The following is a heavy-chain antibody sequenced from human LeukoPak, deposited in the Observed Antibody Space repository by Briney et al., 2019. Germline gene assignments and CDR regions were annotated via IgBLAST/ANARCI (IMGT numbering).Heavy chain of an antibody. D-gene: IGHD3-3*01. CDR3: ASMAFSDPRYYDFWSGQRDYYYYYMDV. V-gene: IGHV1-69*05. CDR2: IIPIFGTA. Sequence: ASVKVSCKASGGTFSSYAISWVRQAPGQGLEGMGGIIPIFGTANYAQKFQGRVTITTDESTSTAYMELSSLRSEDTAVYYCASMAFSDPRYYDFWSGQRDYYYYYMDVWGKGTTVTVSS. CDR1: GGTFSSYA. J-gene: IGHJ6*03.